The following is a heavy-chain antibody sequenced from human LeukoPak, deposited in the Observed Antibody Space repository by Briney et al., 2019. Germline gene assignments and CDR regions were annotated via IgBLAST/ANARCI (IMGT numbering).Heavy chain of an antibody. D-gene: IGHD3-22*01. CDR1: GASFRGGF. V-gene: IGHV4-34*12. CDR2: IVYNGST. J-gene: IGHJ4*02. CDR3: AKHTSHHYYESSGYRIPFDY. Sequence: SEPLASPSASLGASFRGGFRRWIRSPRRKGMGWSGLIVYNGSTNYNPSLKSRVTISVDTSKNQFSLRLSSVTAADTAVYYCAKHTSHHYYESSGYRIPFDYWGQGTMVTVSP.